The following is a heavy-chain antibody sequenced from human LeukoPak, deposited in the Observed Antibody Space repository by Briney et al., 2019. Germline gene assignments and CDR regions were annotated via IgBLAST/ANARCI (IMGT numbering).Heavy chain of an antibody. V-gene: IGHV1-69*01. CDR2: IIPVFGTA. Sequence: ASVKVSCKASGGTFSSYAISWVRQAPGQGLEWMGGIIPVFGTANYAQKFQGRVTITADESTSTAYMELSSLRSEDTAVYYCARDETRWCSSTSCSSVDYWGQGTLVTVSS. J-gene: IGHJ4*02. CDR3: ARDETRWCSSTSCSSVDY. CDR1: GGTFSSYA. D-gene: IGHD2-2*01.